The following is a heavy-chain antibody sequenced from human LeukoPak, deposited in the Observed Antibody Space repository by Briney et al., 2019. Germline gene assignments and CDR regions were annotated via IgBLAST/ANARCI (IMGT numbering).Heavy chain of an antibody. V-gene: IGHV4-59*01. Sequence: TSETLSLTCTVSGGSISSYYWSWIRQPPGKGLEWIGYIYYSGSTNYNPSLKSRVTISVDTSKNQFSLKLSSVTAADTAVYYCAREEAGISWFDPWGQGTLVTVSS. J-gene: IGHJ5*02. CDR2: IYYSGST. CDR1: GGSISSYY. CDR3: AREEAGISWFDP. D-gene: IGHD6-19*01.